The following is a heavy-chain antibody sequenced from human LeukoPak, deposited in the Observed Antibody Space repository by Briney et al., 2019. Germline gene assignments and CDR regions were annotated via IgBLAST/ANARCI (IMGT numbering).Heavy chain of an antibody. CDR3: ATRSTGVAATFDS. Sequence: SEPLSLPCSLSGRSISSYYWSWIRQPPGKGLDWIGYISYSGNTNYNPSLKSRVTISVETSKNQFSLKLSSVTAADTAVYYCATRSTGVAATFDSWGQGALVTVSS. CDR2: ISYSGNT. J-gene: IGHJ4*02. V-gene: IGHV4-59*01. CDR1: GRSISSYY. D-gene: IGHD2-15*01.